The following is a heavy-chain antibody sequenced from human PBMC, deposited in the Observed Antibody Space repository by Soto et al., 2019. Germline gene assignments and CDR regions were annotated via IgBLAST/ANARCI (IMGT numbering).Heavy chain of an antibody. D-gene: IGHD4-17*01. J-gene: IGHJ3*02. CDR3: ARMTNAFDI. Sequence: SVMLCLIYTVSGGPIRSGDYCWSWIRQPPGKGLAWIGYIYYSGSTYYNPSLKSRVTISVDTSKNQFSLKLSSVTAADTAVYYFARMTNAFDIWGQGTMVTVSS. CDR1: GGPIRSGDYC. V-gene: IGHV4-30-4*08. CDR2: IYYSGST.